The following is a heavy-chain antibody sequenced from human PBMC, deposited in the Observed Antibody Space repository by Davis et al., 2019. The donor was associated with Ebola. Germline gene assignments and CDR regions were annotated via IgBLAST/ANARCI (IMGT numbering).Heavy chain of an antibody. V-gene: IGHV4-4*07. CDR1: RAAVTSYY. CDR2: IYPSGST. J-gene: IGHJ4*02. CDR3: ARDMELRGWDY. D-gene: IGHD1-7*01. Sequence: MPSETLSLTCTVSRAAVTSYYWSLIRHPAGKGLEWMGRIYPSGSTDYNASLKSRITMSEDWSKNQVFLELTSVTAADTAVYYCARDMELRGWDYWGQGIPVTVSS.